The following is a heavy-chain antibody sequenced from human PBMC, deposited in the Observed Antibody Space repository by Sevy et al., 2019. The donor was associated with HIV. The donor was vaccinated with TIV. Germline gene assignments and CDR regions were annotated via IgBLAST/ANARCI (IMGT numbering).Heavy chain of an antibody. V-gene: IGHV1-46*01. CDR3: ARDGAFRYDFWSGYSAEYNWFDP. CDR1: GYTFTRYY. Sequence: ASVKVSCKASGYTFTRYYMHWVRQAPGQGLEWMGIINPSGGSTSYAQKFQGRVTMTRDTSTSTVYMELSSLRSEDTAVYYCARDGAFRYDFWSGYSAEYNWFDPWGQGTLVTVSS. D-gene: IGHD3-3*01. CDR2: INPSGGST. J-gene: IGHJ5*02.